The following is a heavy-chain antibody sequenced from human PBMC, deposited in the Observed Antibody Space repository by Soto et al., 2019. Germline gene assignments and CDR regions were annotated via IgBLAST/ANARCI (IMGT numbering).Heavy chain of an antibody. CDR2: ISFSGSTI. CDR3: TRGAGFFYGVDV. J-gene: IGHJ6*02. D-gene: IGHD3-10*01. Sequence: PAESLRLTCTASSFSFSDYYLNWVRQAPGKGLEWIAHISFSGSTIYYADSVKGLFFISRDNSKNFLYLQRSGLRADDSAVYYCTRGAGFFYGVDVWGLGTTVTVSS. V-gene: IGHV3-11*04. CDR1: SFSFSDYY.